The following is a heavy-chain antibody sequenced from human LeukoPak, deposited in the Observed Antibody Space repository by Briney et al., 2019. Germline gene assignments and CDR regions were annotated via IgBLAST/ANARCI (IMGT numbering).Heavy chain of an antibody. J-gene: IGHJ4*02. CDR1: GFTFSDYV. CDR3: ARRDDSGYEGPVGY. V-gene: IGHV3-23*01. D-gene: IGHD5-12*01. CDR2: ISGSGGST. Sequence: QPGGSLRLSCAASGFTFSDYVMSWVRQAPGKGLEWVSGISGSGGSTNYVDSVKGRFTISRDNSKNTLYLQMNSLRAEDTAVYYCARRDDSGYEGPVGYWGQGTLVTVSP.